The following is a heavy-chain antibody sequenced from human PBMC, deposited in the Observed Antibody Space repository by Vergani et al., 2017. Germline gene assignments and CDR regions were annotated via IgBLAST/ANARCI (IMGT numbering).Heavy chain of an antibody. CDR2: IIPILGIA. V-gene: IGHV1-69*02. J-gene: IGHJ5*02. D-gene: IGHD3-10*01. CDR3: AKDRRDLILLYFGDLGFDP. Sequence: QVQLVQSGAEVKKPGSSVKVSCKASGGTFSSYTISWVRQAPGQGLEWMGRIIPILGIANYAQKFQGRVTITADKSTSTAYMELSSLRSEDTAVYYCAKDRRDLILLYFGDLGFDPWGQGTLVTVSS. CDR1: GGTFSSYT.